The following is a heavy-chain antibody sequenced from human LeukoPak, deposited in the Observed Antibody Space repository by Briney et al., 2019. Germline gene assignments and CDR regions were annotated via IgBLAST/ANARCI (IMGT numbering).Heavy chain of an antibody. D-gene: IGHD4-11*01. CDR3: ARGNYGKATDI. V-gene: IGHV1-46*01. Sequence: ASVKVSCKASGYTFSIYMHWVRQAPGQGLEWMGIINPSSGSTSYAQKFQDRVTMTRVTSTSTLYMELSSLRSEDTAVYYCARGNYGKATDIWGQGTMVTVSS. J-gene: IGHJ3*02. CDR1: GYTFSIY. CDR2: INPSSGST.